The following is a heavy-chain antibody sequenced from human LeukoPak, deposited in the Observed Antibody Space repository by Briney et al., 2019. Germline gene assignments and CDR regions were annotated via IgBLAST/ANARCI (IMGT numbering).Heavy chain of an antibody. V-gene: IGHV3-30*03. CDR1: GVTFSSFG. J-gene: IGHJ3*01. D-gene: IGHD5-18*01. CDR3: ARELFVDTYCVRGRNTFDV. Sequence: GGSLRLSCAPSGVTFSSFGVDWVRQPRGKGREWLSLISYGAPNTHYAHPVKGLVTISKENSKNARYLQVNNLRREDTAVYFCARELFVDTYCVRGRNTFDVWGRGTMVTVSP. CDR2: ISYGAPNT.